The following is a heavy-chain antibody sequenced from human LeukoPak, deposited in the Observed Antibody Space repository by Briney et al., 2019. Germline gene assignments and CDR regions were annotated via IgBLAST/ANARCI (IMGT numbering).Heavy chain of an antibody. CDR2: VHYSGST. D-gene: IGHD3-10*01. Sequence: SETLSLTCSVSGGSISSSSYFWGWIRQPPGKGLEWIASVHYSGSTYYNPSLKSRLTISVDTSKNQFSLELSSVTAADTALYFCARQLYVSGSYYAPMDVWGKGATVTISS. J-gene: IGHJ6*03. CDR3: ARQLYVSGSYYAPMDV. V-gene: IGHV4-39*01. CDR1: GGSISSSSYF.